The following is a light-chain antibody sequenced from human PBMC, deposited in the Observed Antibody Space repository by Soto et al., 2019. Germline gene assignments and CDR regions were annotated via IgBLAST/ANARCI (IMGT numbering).Light chain of an antibody. CDR3: QQYNTYPWT. CDR1: QSISTW. J-gene: IGKJ1*01. CDR2: KAS. V-gene: IGKV1-5*03. Sequence: DIQMTQSPSTLSASVGDRVTITCRASQSISTWLAWYQQKPGKAPKLLIYKASSVESGVPSRFSGSGSGTEFTLTISSLQPDDFATYYCQQYNTYPWTFGQGTKVEIK.